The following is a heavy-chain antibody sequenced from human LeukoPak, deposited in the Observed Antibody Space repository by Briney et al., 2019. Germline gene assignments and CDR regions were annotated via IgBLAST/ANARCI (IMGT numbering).Heavy chain of an antibody. Sequence: PSETLSLTCAVYGGSFSGYYWSWIRLPPGKGLEWIGEINHSGSTNYNPSLKSRVTISVDTSKNQFSLKLSSVTAADTAVYYCAKRSGWYPRWAYFDYWGQGTLVTVSA. CDR3: AKRSGWYPRWAYFDY. J-gene: IGHJ4*02. V-gene: IGHV4-34*01. CDR2: INHSGST. CDR1: GGSFSGYY. D-gene: IGHD6-19*01.